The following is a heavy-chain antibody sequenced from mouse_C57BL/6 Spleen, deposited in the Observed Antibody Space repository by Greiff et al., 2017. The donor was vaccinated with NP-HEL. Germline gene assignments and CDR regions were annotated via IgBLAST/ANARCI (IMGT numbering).Heavy chain of an antibody. CDR1: GYTFTDYY. V-gene: IGHV1-26*01. CDR3: AREGPYASFDY. D-gene: IGHD6-5*01. Sequence: EVKLQQSGPELVKPGASVKISCKASGYTFTDYYMNWVKQSHGKSLEWIGDINPNNGGTSYNQKFKGKATLTVDKSSSTAYMELRSLTSEDSAVYYCAREGPYASFDYWGQGTTLTVSS. CDR2: INPNNGGT. J-gene: IGHJ2*01.